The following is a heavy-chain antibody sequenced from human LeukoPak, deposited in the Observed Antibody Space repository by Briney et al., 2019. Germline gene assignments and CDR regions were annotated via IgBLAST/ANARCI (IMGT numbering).Heavy chain of an antibody. CDR3: ARDEYSSSWSNRYYYYYMDV. Sequence: PSETLSLTCTVSGGSISSSSYYWGWIRQPPGKGLEWIGSIYYSGSTYYNPSLKSRVTMSVDTSKNQFSLKLSSVTAADTAVYYCARDEYSSSWSNRYYYYYMDVWGKGTTVTVSS. J-gene: IGHJ6*03. CDR1: GGSISSSSYY. D-gene: IGHD6-13*01. CDR2: IYYSGST. V-gene: IGHV4-39*07.